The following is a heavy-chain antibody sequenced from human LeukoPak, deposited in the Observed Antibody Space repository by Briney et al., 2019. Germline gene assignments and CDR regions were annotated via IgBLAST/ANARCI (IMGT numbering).Heavy chain of an antibody. V-gene: IGHV3-48*04. CDR3: ARQVPFYYDSSGPFAC. D-gene: IGHD3-22*01. CDR2: ISNSGSAI. J-gene: IGHJ4*02. Sequence: PGGSLRLSWPASGLTLSSYGMHWVSQAPGKGLEWVSYISNSGSAIYYGDSVKGRFTISRDHAKNSLYLQMNSLRAEDTAVYYCARQVPFYYDSSGPFACWGQGTLVIVSS. CDR1: GLTLSSYG.